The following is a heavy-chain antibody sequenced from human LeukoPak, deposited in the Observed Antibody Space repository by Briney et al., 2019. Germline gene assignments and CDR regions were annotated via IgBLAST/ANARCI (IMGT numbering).Heavy chain of an antibody. CDR2: ISGSGGSI. J-gene: IGHJ6*04. CDR3: AKGVATKMWGYYYYYYGMDV. CDR1: GFTFSSYA. Sequence: GGSLRLSCAASGFTFSSYAMSWVRQAPGKGLEWVSAISGSGGSIYYADSVKGRFTISRDNSKNTLYLQMNSLRAEDTAVYYCAKGVATKMWGYYYYYYGMDVWGKGTTVTVSS. V-gene: IGHV3-23*01. D-gene: IGHD5-12*01.